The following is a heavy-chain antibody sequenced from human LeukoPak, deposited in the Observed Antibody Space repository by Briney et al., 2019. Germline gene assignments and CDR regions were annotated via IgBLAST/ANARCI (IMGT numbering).Heavy chain of an antibody. CDR1: GGSISSGPHY. CDR2: IYYSGST. Sequence: PSETLSLTCTVSGGSISSGPHYWGWIRQSPGKGLEWIGSIYYSGSTDYNPSLKSRVTISVDTSNNQFSLKLSSVTAADTAVYYCARGLWYRFDYWGQGTLVTVSS. CDR3: ARGLWYRFDY. V-gene: IGHV4-39*01. J-gene: IGHJ4*02. D-gene: IGHD6-13*01.